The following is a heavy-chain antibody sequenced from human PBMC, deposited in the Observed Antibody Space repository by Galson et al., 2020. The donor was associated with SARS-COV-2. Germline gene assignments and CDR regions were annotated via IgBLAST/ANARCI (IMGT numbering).Heavy chain of an antibody. CDR3: ARVLSYYYGSGPINM. Sequence: SETLSLTCTVSSGSINTFYWSWIRQPPGKGLEWIGYIYYTGTTSYNPSLESRVSISLDTSKRQFSLTVDSVTADDTAVYYCARVLSYYYGSGPINMWGQGTMVTVSS. CDR2: IYYTGTT. V-gene: IGHV4-59*13. D-gene: IGHD3-10*01. CDR1: SGSINTFY. J-gene: IGHJ3*02.